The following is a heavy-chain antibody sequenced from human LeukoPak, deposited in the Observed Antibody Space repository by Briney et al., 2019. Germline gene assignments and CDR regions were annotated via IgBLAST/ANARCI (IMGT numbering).Heavy chain of an antibody. J-gene: IGHJ5*02. V-gene: IGHV4-34*01. Sequence: SETLSLTCAVYGGSFGGYYWSWIRQPPGKGLEWIGEINHSGSTNYNPSLKSRVTISVDTSKNQFSLKLSSVTAADTAVYYCARRSRLCSSTSCYTGWFDPWGQGTLVTVSS. CDR1: GGSFGGYY. CDR2: INHSGST. CDR3: ARRSRLCSSTSCYTGWFDP. D-gene: IGHD2-2*02.